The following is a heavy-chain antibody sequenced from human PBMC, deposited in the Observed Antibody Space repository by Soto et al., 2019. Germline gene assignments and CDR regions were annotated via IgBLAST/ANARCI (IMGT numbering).Heavy chain of an antibody. Sequence: PSETLSLTCTVSGGSISSYYWSWIRQPPGKGLEWIGYIYYSGSTNYNPSLKSRVTISVDTSKNQFSLKLNSVTAADTAVYYCARVDFWSGYYHYFDYWGQGTLVTVSS. V-gene: IGHV4-59*01. D-gene: IGHD3-3*01. CDR2: IYYSGST. J-gene: IGHJ4*02. CDR1: GGSISSYY. CDR3: ARVDFWSGYYHYFDY.